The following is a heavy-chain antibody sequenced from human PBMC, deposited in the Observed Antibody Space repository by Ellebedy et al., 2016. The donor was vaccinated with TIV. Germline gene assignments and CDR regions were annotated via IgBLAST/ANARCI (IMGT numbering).Heavy chain of an antibody. CDR1: GFTFSSYG. V-gene: IGHV3-30*18. J-gene: IGHJ6*04. CDR2: ISYDGSNK. Sequence: GGSLRLXXAASGFTFSSYGMHWVRQAPGKGLEWVAVISYDGSNKYYADSVKGRFTISRDNSKNTLYLQMNSLRAEDTAVYYCAKAEFDDFWSGAPLAVWGKGTTVTVSS. CDR3: AKAEFDDFWSGAPLAV. D-gene: IGHD3-3*01.